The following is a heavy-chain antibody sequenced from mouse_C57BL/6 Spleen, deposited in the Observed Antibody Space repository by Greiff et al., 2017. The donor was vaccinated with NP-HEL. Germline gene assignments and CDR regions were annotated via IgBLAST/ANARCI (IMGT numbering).Heavy chain of an antibody. Sequence: VQLQQSGPELVKPGASVKISCKASGYAFSSSWMNWVKQRPGKGLEWIGRIYPGDGDTNYNGKFKGKATLTADTSSSTAYKQLSRLTSEDSAVDVCERSGSYYGYDGETWFAYWGQGTLVTVSA. V-gene: IGHV1-82*01. CDR3: ERSGSYYGYDGETWFAY. CDR2: IYPGDGDT. D-gene: IGHD2-2*01. CDR1: GYAFSSSW. J-gene: IGHJ3*01.